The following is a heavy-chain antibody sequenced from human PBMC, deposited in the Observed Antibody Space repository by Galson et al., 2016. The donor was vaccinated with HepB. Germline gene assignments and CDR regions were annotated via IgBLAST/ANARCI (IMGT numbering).Heavy chain of an antibody. J-gene: IGHJ4*02. V-gene: IGHV3-30*03. CDR2: ISYDGSNT. CDR3: ISSGWYIGFDY. Sequence: SLRLSCAVSGLTFRDYAMHWVRQTPGKGLEWVAIISYDGSNTKYADSVKGRVTIARDESKSTLYLQMNSLRGDDTAVYYGISSGWYIGFDYWGQGTLVTVSS. D-gene: IGHD6-19*01. CDR1: GLTFRDYA.